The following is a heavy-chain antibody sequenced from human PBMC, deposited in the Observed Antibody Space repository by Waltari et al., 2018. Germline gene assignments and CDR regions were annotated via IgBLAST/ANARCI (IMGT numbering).Heavy chain of an antibody. CDR2: TYYRSKWHN. Sequence: QVQLRQSGPGLVKPSQTLSLTCDISGDTVSSNSATWNWIRQSPSRGLEWLGRTYYRSKWHNDYALSVRSRLTINVDTSKNQVSLHLNSVTPEDTAVYYCARDREDSKNYIYFGLDVWGQGTTVTVSS. J-gene: IGHJ6*02. D-gene: IGHD3-9*01. CDR3: ARDREDSKNYIYFGLDV. V-gene: IGHV6-1*01. CDR1: GDTVSSNSAT.